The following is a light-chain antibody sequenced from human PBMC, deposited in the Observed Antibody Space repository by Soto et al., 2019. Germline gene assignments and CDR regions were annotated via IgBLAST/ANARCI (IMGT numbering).Light chain of an antibody. CDR2: DVS. CDR1: ISDVGGYNY. CDR3: NSYTSSSTPYV. J-gene: IGLJ1*01. V-gene: IGLV2-14*03. Sequence: QSALTQPASVSGSPGQSITISCTGTISDVGGYNYVSWYQHHPGKAPKLMIYDVSNRPSGVSNRFSGSKSGNTASLTISGLQAEDEADYYCNSYTSSSTPYVFGTGTKVTVL.